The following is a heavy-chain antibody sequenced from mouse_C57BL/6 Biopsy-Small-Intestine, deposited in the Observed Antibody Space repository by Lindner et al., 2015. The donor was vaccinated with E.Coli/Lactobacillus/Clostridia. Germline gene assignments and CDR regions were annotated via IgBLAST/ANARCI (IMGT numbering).Heavy chain of an antibody. CDR1: GYTFTNYW. Sequence: VQLQESGAELVRPGTSVKMSSKASGYTFTNYWIGWAKQRPGHGLEWIGDIYPGGGYTNYNEKFKGKATLTADKSSSTAYMQFSSLTSEDSAIYYCARDYGSSYFDYWGQGTTLTVSS. V-gene: IGHV1-63*01. J-gene: IGHJ2*01. CDR2: IYPGGGYT. D-gene: IGHD1-1*01. CDR3: ARDYGSSYFDY.